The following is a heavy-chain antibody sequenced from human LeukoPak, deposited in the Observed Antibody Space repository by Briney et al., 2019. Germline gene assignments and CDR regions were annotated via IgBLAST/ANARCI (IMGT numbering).Heavy chain of an antibody. CDR3: ARVATIWGTLYTGILGY. CDR1: GYTFTSYD. D-gene: IGHD5-12*01. Sequence: GAAVKVSCKASGYTFTSYDINWVRQATGQGLEWMGWMNPNSGNTGYAQKFQGRVTMTRNTSISTAYMELSSLRSEDTAVYYCARVATIWGTLYTGILGYWGQGALVTVSS. CDR2: MNPNSGNT. V-gene: IGHV1-8*01. J-gene: IGHJ4*02.